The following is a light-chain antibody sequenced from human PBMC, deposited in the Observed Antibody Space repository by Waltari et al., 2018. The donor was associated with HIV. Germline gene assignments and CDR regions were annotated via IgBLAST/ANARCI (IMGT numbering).Light chain of an antibody. CDR1: SSDVGGYKY. CDR2: DVS. CDR3: SSYTSNSTPV. V-gene: IGLV2-14*01. J-gene: IGLJ1*01. Sequence: QSALTQPASVSGSPGQSITISCTGTSSDVGGYKYVSWYQQHPGKAPKLMIYDVSNRPSGVSNRFSGSKSGNTASLTISGLQAEDEADYYCSSYTSNSTPVFGTGTKVTVL.